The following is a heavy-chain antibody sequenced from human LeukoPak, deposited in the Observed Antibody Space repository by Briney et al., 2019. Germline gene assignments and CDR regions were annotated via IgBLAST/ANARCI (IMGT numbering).Heavy chain of an antibody. CDR3: ARRGDGYELDY. V-gene: IGHV3-11*06. D-gene: IGHD5-24*01. CDR1: GFSLSDHY. CDR2: SSSSGSYT. J-gene: IGHJ4*02. Sequence: GGSLRLSCAAAGFSLSDHYMSWIRPAPGKGLEWVSYSSSSGSYTNYADSVKGRFTISRDNAKNSLYLQMNSLRAEDTAVYFCARRGDGYELDYWGQGTLVTVSS.